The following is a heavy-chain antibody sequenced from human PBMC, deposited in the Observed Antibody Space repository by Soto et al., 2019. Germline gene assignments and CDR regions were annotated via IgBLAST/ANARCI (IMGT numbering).Heavy chain of an antibody. Sequence: SETLSLTCTVSGGSISSYYWSWIRQPPGKGLEWIGYIYYSGSTNYNPSLKSRVTISVDTSKNQFSLKLSSVTAADTAVYYCARTPIFDGNWFDPWGQGTLVTVSS. D-gene: IGHD3-3*01. J-gene: IGHJ5*02. CDR3: ARTPIFDGNWFDP. CDR1: GGSISSYY. V-gene: IGHV4-59*08. CDR2: IYYSGST.